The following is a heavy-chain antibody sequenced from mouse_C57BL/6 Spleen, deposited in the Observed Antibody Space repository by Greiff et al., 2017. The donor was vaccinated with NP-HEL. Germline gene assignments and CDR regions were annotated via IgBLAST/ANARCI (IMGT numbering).Heavy chain of an antibody. Sequence: DVQLVESGGDLVKPGGSLKLSCAASGFTFSSYGMSWVRQTPDKRLEWVATISSGGSYSYYPDSVKGRFTISRDNAKNTLYLQMRRLKSEDTAMYYCARPHNDYGRSYWFAYWGQGTLVTVAA. CDR1: GFTFSSYG. D-gene: IGHD1-1*01. CDR3: ARPHNDYGRSYWFAY. J-gene: IGHJ3*01. CDR2: ISSGGSYS. V-gene: IGHV5-6*01.